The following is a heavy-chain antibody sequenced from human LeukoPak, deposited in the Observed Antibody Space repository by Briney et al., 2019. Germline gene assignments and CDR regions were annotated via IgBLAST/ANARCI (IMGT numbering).Heavy chain of an antibody. CDR1: GDSMGENY. D-gene: IGHD3-10*01. CDR3: ARARYGSGTVIDY. V-gene: IGHV4-59*01. Sequence: SETLSLTCTVSGDSMGENYWSWIRQPPGKRLEYIGFIYRTGSSNYNPSLKSRVTMSIDTSKNQFSLKLNSVAAADTAVYYCARARYGSGTVIDYWGQGTLVTVSS. J-gene: IGHJ4*02. CDR2: IYRTGSS.